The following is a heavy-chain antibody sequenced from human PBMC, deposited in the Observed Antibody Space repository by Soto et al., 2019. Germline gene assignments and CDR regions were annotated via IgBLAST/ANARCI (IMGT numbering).Heavy chain of an antibody. J-gene: IGHJ4*02. D-gene: IGHD2-8*01. CDR2: INWDCGDI. Sequence: GGSLRLSCVVSGISFDDYAMHWVRQVPGKGLEWVSGINWDCGDIGYADSVKGRFTISRDNAKNSLYLQMNSLKTEDTALYYCAKDTAPGFYDANGHLDYWGQGTPVTVSS. V-gene: IGHV3-9*01. CDR1: GISFDDYA. CDR3: AKDTAPGFYDANGHLDY.